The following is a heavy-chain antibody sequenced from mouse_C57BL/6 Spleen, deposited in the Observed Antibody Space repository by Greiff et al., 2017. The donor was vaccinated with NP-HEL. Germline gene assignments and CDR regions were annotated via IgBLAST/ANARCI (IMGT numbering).Heavy chain of an antibody. J-gene: IGHJ2*01. CDR2: ISYNGST. CDR1: GYSITSGYY. V-gene: IGHV3-6*01. Sequence: EVKLMESGPGLVKPSQSLSLSCSVTGYSITSGYYWNWNRQFPGNKLEWMGYISYNGSTNYNPSLKNRISITRDTSKNQFFLKLNSVTTEDTATYYWARGGYYFDYWGQGTTLTVSS. CDR3: ARGGYYFDY.